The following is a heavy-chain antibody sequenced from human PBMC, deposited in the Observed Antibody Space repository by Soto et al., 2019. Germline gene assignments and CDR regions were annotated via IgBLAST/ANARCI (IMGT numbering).Heavy chain of an antibody. CDR1: GFDFNSYS. J-gene: IGHJ4*02. CDR2: INSGSTSV. Sequence: EVQLVESGGGLVQPGGSLRLSCVASGFDFNSYSMNWVRQAPGKGLEWLSYINSGSTSVFYAASVKGRFTISRDNAKNSLYLQMNSLRAEDTAVYYCTSSASPDAYWGQGTLVTVSS. CDR3: TSSASPDAY. V-gene: IGHV3-48*01. D-gene: IGHD1-26*01.